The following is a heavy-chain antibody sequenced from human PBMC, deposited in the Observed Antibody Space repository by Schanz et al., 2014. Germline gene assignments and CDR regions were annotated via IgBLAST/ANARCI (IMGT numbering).Heavy chain of an antibody. Sequence: QVHLLESGGGLVEPGGSLRLSCAASGFSFSDYYMSWIRQAPGKGLEWVSYISSASSTRYYADSVKGRFTISRDNAKRSLFLQMSSLRVEDTAVYFCVSQTGSPNYWGQGTLVTVSS. J-gene: IGHJ4*02. CDR2: ISSASSTR. V-gene: IGHV3-11*04. CDR1: GFSFSDYY. D-gene: IGHD6-13*01. CDR3: VSQTGSPNY.